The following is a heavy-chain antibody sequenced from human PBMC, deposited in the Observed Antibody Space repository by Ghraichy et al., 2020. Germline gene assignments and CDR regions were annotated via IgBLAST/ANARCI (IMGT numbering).Heavy chain of an antibody. D-gene: IGHD4-17*01. Sequence: GGSLRLSCAASGIDFTSSAMDWVRQVPGKGLEWVAFISNLDGNTKNSVESVKGRFTISRDNSKNTVFLQMDSLRVEDTAVYYCARGADYAFDLWGQGTLVTVSP. V-gene: IGHV3-30*02. J-gene: IGHJ4*02. CDR1: GIDFTSSA. CDR2: ISNLDGNTK. CDR3: ARGADYAFDL.